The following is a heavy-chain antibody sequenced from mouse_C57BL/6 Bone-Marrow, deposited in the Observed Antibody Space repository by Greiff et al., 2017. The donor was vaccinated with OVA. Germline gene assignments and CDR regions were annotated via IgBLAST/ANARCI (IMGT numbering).Heavy chain of an antibody. Sequence: EVKLVESGAELVRPGASVKLSCTASGFNIKDDYMHWVKQRPEQGLEWIGWIDPENGDTEYASKFQGKATITADTSSNTAYLQLSSLTSEDTAVYYCTQEVYAMDYWGQGTSVTVSS. CDR1: GFNIKDDY. V-gene: IGHV14-4*01. CDR3: TQEVYAMDY. J-gene: IGHJ4*01. CDR2: IDPENGDT.